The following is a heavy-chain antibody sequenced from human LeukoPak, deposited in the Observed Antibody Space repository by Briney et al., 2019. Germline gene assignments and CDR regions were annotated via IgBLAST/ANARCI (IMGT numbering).Heavy chain of an antibody. CDR1: GGIFSSYA. CDR2: IIPIFGTA. J-gene: IGHJ4*02. D-gene: IGHD4-17*01. Sequence: GASVKVSCKASGGIFSSYAISWVRQAPGQGLEWMGRIIPIFGTANYAQKFQGRVTITADKSTSTAYMELSSLRSEDTAVYYCARWDGDYRRLDYWGQGTLVTVSS. CDR3: ARWDGDYRRLDY. V-gene: IGHV1-69*06.